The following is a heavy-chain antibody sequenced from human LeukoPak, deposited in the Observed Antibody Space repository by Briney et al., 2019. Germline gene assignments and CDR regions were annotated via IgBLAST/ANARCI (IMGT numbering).Heavy chain of an antibody. D-gene: IGHD6-13*01. Sequence: GGTLRLSCAASGFTFSSYSMNWVRQAPAKGLEWVSSISSSSSYIYYADSVKGRFTISRDNAKNSLYLQMNSLRAEDTAVYYCARQQQLVRSIDYWGQGTLVTVSS. V-gene: IGHV3-21*01. CDR2: ISSSSSYI. CDR1: GFTFSSYS. J-gene: IGHJ4*02. CDR3: ARQQQLVRSIDY.